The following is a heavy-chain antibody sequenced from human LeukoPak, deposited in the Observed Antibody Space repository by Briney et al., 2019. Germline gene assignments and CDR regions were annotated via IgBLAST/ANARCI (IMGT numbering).Heavy chain of an antibody. V-gene: IGHV3-9*01. CDR3: VGTIAYRGSEY. J-gene: IGHJ4*02. Sequence: PGGSLRLSCAASGFTFDDYAMHWVRQAPGKGLEWVSGISWNGGSIGYADPVKGRFTISRDNAKNSLYLQMNSLRAEDTALYYCVGTIAYRGSEYWGQGALVTVSS. D-gene: IGHD1-7*01. CDR2: ISWNGGSI. CDR1: GFTFDDYA.